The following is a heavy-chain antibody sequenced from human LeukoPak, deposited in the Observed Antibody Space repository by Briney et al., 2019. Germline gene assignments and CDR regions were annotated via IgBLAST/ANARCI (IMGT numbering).Heavy chain of an antibody. CDR2: INQDGSVK. CDR3: ATNSGKRFGQ. V-gene: IGHV3-7*01. CDR1: GFTSSSNW. J-gene: IGHJ4*02. D-gene: IGHD1-1*01. Sequence: GGSLRLSCAASGFTSSSNWMSWVRQAPGKGLDYMANINQDGSVKYYVDSVKGRFTISRDNAKNSLYLQMNGLRAEDTAVYYCATNSGKRFGQWGQGTLVTVSS.